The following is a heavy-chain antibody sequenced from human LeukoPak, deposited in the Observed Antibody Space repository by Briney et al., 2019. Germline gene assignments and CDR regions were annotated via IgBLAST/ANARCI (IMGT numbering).Heavy chain of an antibody. CDR2: IYTSGST. J-gene: IGHJ6*03. V-gene: IGHV4-4*07. CDR3: ARDKVVELRYLYYYMDV. CDR1: GGSISSYY. Sequence: SETLSLTCTVSGGSISSYYRSWIRQPAGKGLEWIGRIYTSGSTNYNPSLKSRVTMSLDTSKNQFSLKLSSVTAADAAVYYCARDKVVELRYLYYYMDVWGKGTTVTVSS. D-gene: IGHD1-7*01.